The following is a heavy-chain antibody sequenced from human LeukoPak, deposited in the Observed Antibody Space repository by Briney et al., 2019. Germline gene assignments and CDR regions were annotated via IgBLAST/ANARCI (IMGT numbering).Heavy chain of an antibody. CDR2: IRYDGSNK. CDR1: GFTFSGSA. D-gene: IGHD3-22*01. Sequence: GGSLRLSCAASGFTFSGSAMHWVRQAPGKGLEWVAFIRYDGSNKYYADSVKGRCTISRDNSKNTLYLQMNSLRAEDTAVYYCAKDHRASGYYDSSASGYWGQGTLVTVSS. J-gene: IGHJ4*02. CDR3: AKDHRASGYYDSSASGY. V-gene: IGHV3-30*02.